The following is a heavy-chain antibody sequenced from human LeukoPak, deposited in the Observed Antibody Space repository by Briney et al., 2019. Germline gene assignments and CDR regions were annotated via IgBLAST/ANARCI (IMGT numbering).Heavy chain of an antibody. D-gene: IGHD3-10*01. V-gene: IGHV4-4*07. CDR3: ARQGITLIRGVKQYYFDY. CDR2: IYTSGST. Sequence: KTSETLSLTCTVSGGSISSYYWSWIRQPAGKGLEWIGRIYTSGSTNYNPSLKSRVTMSVDTSKNQFSLKLSSVTAADTAVYYCARQGITLIRGVKQYYFDYWGPGALVTVSS. CDR1: GGSISSYY. J-gene: IGHJ4*02.